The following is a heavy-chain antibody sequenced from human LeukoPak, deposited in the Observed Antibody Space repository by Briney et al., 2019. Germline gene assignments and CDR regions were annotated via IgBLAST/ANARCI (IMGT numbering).Heavy chain of an antibody. CDR2: MNPNSGNT. V-gene: IGHV1-8*01. J-gene: IGHJ4*02. Sequence: ASVKVSFKASGYTFTSYDINWVRQATGQGLEWMEWMNPNSGNTGYAQKFQGRVTMTRNTSISTAYMELSSLRSEDTAVYYCARAPIGGRYFDWLSQKYFDYWGQGTLVTVSS. D-gene: IGHD3-9*01. CDR3: ARAPIGGRYFDWLSQKYFDY. CDR1: GYTFTSYD.